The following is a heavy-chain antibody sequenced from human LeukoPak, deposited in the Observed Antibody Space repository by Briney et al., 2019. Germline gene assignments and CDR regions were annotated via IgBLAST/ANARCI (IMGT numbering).Heavy chain of an antibody. CDR1: GGSTSSYY. J-gene: IGHJ6*03. CDR3: ARESKGGYMGV. Sequence: SETLSLTCTVSGGSTSSYYWSWIRQPPGKGLEWIGYIYYSGSTNYNPSLKSRVTISVDTSKNQFSLKLSSVTAADTAVYYCARESKGGYMGVWGKGTTVSVSS. CDR2: IYYSGST. D-gene: IGHD3-16*01. V-gene: IGHV4-59*01.